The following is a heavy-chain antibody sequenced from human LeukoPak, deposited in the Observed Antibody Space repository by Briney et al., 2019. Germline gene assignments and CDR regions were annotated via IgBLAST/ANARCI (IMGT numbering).Heavy chain of an antibody. D-gene: IGHD5-12*01. Sequence: GGSLRLSCAASGLTFSSYAMRWVRQSPGKGLEWVSLIGGSGLTAYYADSVKGRFTISRDNSKNTLYLQMNSLRAEDTAVYYCARGYESGEWGQGTLVTVSS. CDR1: GLTFSSYA. CDR2: IGGSGLTA. V-gene: IGHV3-23*01. J-gene: IGHJ4*02. CDR3: ARGYESGE.